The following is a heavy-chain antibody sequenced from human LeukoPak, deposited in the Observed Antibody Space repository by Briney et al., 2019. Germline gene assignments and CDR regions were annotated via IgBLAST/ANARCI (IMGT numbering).Heavy chain of an antibody. CDR3: ATPLDYYDSSGYHQGGD. D-gene: IGHD3-22*01. V-gene: IGHV3-7*03. CDR1: GFTFSSYW. J-gene: IGHJ4*02. Sequence: GGSLRLSCAASGFTFSSYWMTWVRQAPGKGLEWVANIKQDGSKKNYVDSVKGRFTISRDNAKNSLLLQMNSLRAEDTAVYYCATPLDYYDSSGYHQGGDWGQGTLVTVSS. CDR2: IKQDGSKK.